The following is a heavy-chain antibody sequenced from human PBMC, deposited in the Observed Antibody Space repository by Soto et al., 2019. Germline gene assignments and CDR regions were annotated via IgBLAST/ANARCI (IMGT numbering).Heavy chain of an antibody. CDR2: ISYDGSNK. V-gene: IGHV3-30*18. CDR3: AKDVVVGATPGLGDYYYYYGMDV. CDR1: GFTFSSYG. Sequence: QVQLVESGGGVVQPGRSLRLSCAASGFTFSSYGMHWVRQAPGKGLERVAVISYDGSNKDYADSVKGRFTISRDNAKNTLYLQMNSLRAEDTAVYYCAKDVVVGATPGLGDYYYYYGMDVWGQGTTVTVSS. J-gene: IGHJ6*02. D-gene: IGHD1-26*01.